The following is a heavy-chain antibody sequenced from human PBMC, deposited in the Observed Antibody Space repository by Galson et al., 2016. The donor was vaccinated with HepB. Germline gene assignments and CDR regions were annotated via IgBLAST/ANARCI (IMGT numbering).Heavy chain of an antibody. Sequence: SLRLSCAASGFTFSTYTMNWVRQAPGKGLEWIGEIYHSGDTNYNPSFKSRVTISVDNSKNQFSLSLSSVTAADTAVYYCATIRLLCLGTTCYGVGLDHWGHGTLVTVSS. D-gene: IGHD2-2*01. CDR1: GFTFSTYTM. CDR3: ATIRLLCLGTTCYGVGLDH. CDR2: IYHSGDT. J-gene: IGHJ4*03. V-gene: IGHV4-4*02.